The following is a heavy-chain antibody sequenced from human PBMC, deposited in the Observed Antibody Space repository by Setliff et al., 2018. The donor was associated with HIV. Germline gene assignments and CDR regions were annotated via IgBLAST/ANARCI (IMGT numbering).Heavy chain of an antibody. D-gene: IGHD3-3*01. V-gene: IGHV4-34*01. CDR1: GGSFSDYY. CDR3: ARVRSIFGVVIADAFDI. Sequence: PSETLSLTCAVYGGSFSDYYWIWIRQPPGKGLEWIAEINHSGNTDYNPSLKSRVTISVDTSKNQFSLKLSSVTAADTAVYYCARVRSIFGVVIADAFDIWGQGTMVTV. J-gene: IGHJ3*02. CDR2: INHSGNT.